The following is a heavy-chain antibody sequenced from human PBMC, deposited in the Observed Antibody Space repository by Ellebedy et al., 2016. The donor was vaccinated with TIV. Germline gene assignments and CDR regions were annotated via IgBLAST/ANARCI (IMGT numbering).Heavy chain of an antibody. D-gene: IGHD3-22*01. V-gene: IGHV1-2*02. J-gene: IGHJ4*02. CDR1: GYTFTGYY. CDR2: INPNSGGT. Sequence: ASVKVSCKASGYTFTGYYMHWVRQAPGQGLEWMGWINPNSGGTNYAQKFQGRVTMTRDTSISTAYMELSRLRSDDTAVYYCARDLPRPYYYDSSGYHYWGQGTLVTVSS. CDR3: ARDLPRPYYYDSSGYHY.